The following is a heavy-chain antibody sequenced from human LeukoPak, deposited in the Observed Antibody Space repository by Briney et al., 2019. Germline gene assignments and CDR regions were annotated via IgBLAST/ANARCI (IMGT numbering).Heavy chain of an antibody. CDR3: ARVQTTVTTLDY. V-gene: IGHV3-48*03. D-gene: IGHD4-17*01. J-gene: IGHJ4*02. CDR2: ISSSGSTR. Sequence: GGSLRLSRAASGFTFSSYEMNWVRQALGKGLEWVSYISSSGSTRYYADSVKGRFTISRDNAKNSLYLQMNSLRAEDTAVYYCARVQTTVTTLDYWGQGTLVTVSS. CDR1: GFTFSSYE.